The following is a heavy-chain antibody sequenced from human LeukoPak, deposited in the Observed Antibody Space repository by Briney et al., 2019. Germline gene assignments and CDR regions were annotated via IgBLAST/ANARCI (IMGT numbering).Heavy chain of an antibody. J-gene: IGHJ4*02. Sequence: PSQTLSLTCTVSGGSISSGSYYWSWLRQPAGKGLEWIGRIYTSGSTNYNPSLKSRVTISVDTSKNQFSLKLSSVTAADTAVYYCARTPPVFFSIRRSRSYFDYWGQGTLVTASS. CDR2: IYTSGST. V-gene: IGHV4-61*02. D-gene: IGHD1-14*01. CDR1: GGSISSGSYY. CDR3: ARTPPVFFSIRRSRSYFDY.